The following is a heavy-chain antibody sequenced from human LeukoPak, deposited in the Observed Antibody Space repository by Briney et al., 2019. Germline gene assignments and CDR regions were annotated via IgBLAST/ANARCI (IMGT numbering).Heavy chain of an antibody. CDR3: ARRYDELDY. CDR2: MNPNSGKT. V-gene: IGHV1-8*03. CDR1: RYTFTSYD. D-gene: IGHD5-12*01. Sequence: GASVKVSSKASRYTFTSYDINWVRQATGQGLEWVGWMNPNSGKTGYAHKFHGTVTITRNTSISTDYIELSSLRSGHTDVYYCARRYDELDYWGQGTLVTVS. J-gene: IGHJ4*02.